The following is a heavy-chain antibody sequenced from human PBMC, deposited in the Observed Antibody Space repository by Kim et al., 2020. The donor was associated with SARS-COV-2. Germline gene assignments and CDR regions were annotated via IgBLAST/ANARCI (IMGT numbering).Heavy chain of an antibody. CDR1: GFTFSSYE. V-gene: IGHV3-48*03. J-gene: IGHJ6*01. Sequence: GGSLRLSCAASGFTFSSYEMNWVRQAPGKGLEWVSYISSSGSTIYYADSVKGRFTISRDNAKNSLYLQMNSLRAEDTAVYYCARDPYSSSYNYYGMDVGGQGTAVTVPS. CDR3: ARDPYSSSYNYYGMDV. D-gene: IGHD6-13*01. CDR2: ISSSGSTI.